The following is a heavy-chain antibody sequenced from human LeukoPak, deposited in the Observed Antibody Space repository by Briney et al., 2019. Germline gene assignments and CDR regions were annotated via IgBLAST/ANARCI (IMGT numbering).Heavy chain of an antibody. CDR1: GFTFSNYG. D-gene: IGHD3-9*01. CDR3: AKSCLDTYYDTLTGSDY. Sequence: GGSLRLSCAASGFTFSNYGMHRVRQAPGKGLEWVAIISYDGSNKYYADSVKGRFTISRDNSKNTLYLQMNSLRAEDTAVYYCAKSCLDTYYDTLTGSDYWGQGTLVTVSS. CDR2: ISYDGSNK. J-gene: IGHJ4*02. V-gene: IGHV3-30*18.